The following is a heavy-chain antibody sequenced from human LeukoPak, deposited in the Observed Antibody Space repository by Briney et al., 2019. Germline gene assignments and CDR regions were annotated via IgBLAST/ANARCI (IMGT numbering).Heavy chain of an antibody. D-gene: IGHD3-22*01. CDR1: GGSISSSSYY. V-gene: IGHV4-39*07. CDR3: ARGKLYCDSSGYYPTGPWFDP. CDR2: IYYSGST. Sequence: SETLSLTCTVSGGSISSSSYYWGWIRQPPGKGLEWIGSIYYSGSTYYNPSLKSRVTISVDTSKNQFSLKLSSVTAADTAVYYCARGKLYCDSSGYYPTGPWFDPWGQGTLVTVSS. J-gene: IGHJ5*02.